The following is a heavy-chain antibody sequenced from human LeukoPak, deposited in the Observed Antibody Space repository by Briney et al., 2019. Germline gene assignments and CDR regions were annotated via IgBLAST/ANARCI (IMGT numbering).Heavy chain of an antibody. CDR1: GFTVSSNY. J-gene: IGHJ4*02. D-gene: IGHD4-23*01. CDR3: AKKSPDSSGNPAYD. Sequence: AGGSLRLSCAASGFTVSSNYMTWVRQAPGKGLEWVSVIYSGGRTYYADSVKGRFTISRDNSKNTLYLQMNSLRAEDTAVYYCAKKSPDSSGNPAYDWGQGTLVTVSS. CDR2: IYSGGRT. V-gene: IGHV3-53*01.